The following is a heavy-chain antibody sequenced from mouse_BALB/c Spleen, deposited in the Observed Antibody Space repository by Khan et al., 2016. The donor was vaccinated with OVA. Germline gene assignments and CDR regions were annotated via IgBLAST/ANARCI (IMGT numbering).Heavy chain of an antibody. CDR1: GFSLTNYG. CDR2: IWSGGST. Sequence: QVQLKESGPGLVQPSQSLSITCTVSGFSLTNYGVHWVRQSPGKGLESLGLIWSGGSTDYNAAFISRLSISKDNSKSQVFFKMNSLQANDTAIYYCARNYDYDEGLTYWGQGTLVTVSA. J-gene: IGHJ3*01. D-gene: IGHD2-4*01. CDR3: ARNYDYDEGLTY. V-gene: IGHV2-2*02.